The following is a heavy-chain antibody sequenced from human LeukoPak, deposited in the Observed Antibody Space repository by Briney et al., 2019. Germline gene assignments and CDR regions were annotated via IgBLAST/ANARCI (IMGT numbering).Heavy chain of an antibody. Sequence: GGSLRLSCAASGFTFSSHVLTWVRQAPGKGLEWVSGISGGGGSTYYADSVKGRFTISRDNAKNSLYLQMNSLRAEDTAVYYCARVPGSSGWNYYFDYWGQGTLVSVSS. CDR2: ISGGGGST. CDR1: GFTFSSHV. V-gene: IGHV3-23*01. CDR3: ARVPGSSGWNYYFDY. D-gene: IGHD6-19*01. J-gene: IGHJ4*02.